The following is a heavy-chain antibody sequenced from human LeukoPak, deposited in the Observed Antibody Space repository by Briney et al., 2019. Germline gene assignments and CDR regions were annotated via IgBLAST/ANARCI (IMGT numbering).Heavy chain of an antibody. CDR3: ARELGGYLNWFDP. CDR2: IYYSGST. J-gene: IGHJ5*02. D-gene: IGHD3-10*01. V-gene: IGHV4-59*08. CDR1: GGSISNYY. Sequence: SETLSLTCSVSGGSISNYYWSWIRQPPGKGLEWIGYIYYSGSTNYNPSLKSRVTISVDTSKNQFSLKLSSVTAADTAVYYCARELGGYLNWFDPWGQGTLVTVSS.